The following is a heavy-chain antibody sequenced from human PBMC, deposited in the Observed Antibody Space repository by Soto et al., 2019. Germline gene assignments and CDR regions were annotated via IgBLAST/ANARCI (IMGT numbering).Heavy chain of an antibody. CDR1: GFTFGDYS. CDR3: ARDLWEGVVVADSNVFDY. Sequence: GGSLRLSCAASGFTFGDYSMYRVRQALGKGLEWVSNISSSSSNTNYADSVKGRFTISRDNAKNSLYLQMNSLRAEDTAVYYCARDLWEGVVVADSNVFDYWGQGTLVTVSS. CDR2: ISSSSSNT. J-gene: IGHJ4*02. D-gene: IGHD2-15*01. V-gene: IGHV3-11*05.